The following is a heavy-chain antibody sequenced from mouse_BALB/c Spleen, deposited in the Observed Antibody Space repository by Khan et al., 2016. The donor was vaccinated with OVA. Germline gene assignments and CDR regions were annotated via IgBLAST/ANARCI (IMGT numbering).Heavy chain of an antibody. V-gene: IGHV1S132*01. CDR2: IYPGTDNT. Sequence: QVQLQQSGAELVRPGASVKLSCKTSGYIFTSYWIHWVKQRSGQGLEWIARIYPGTDNTYYIEKLKDKATLTADKYSSTAYMQLSSLKSEYSAVDFCAREEALYYFDYWGQGTTLTVSS. J-gene: IGHJ2*01. D-gene: IGHD3-2*02. CDR1: GYIFTSYW. CDR3: AREEALYYFDY.